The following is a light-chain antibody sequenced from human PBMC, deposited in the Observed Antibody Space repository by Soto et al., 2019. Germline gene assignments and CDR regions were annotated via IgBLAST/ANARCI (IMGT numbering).Light chain of an antibody. Sequence: DIQMTQSPSTLSASVRERVTITCRASQRISRWLAWYQQKPGKAPKLLMYKASTLESGVPSRFSGSGSGTEFTLTISSLQPDDFATYHCQQYSSYPYTFGQGTKLEIK. CDR1: QRISRW. V-gene: IGKV1-5*03. J-gene: IGKJ2*01. CDR3: QQYSSYPYT. CDR2: KAS.